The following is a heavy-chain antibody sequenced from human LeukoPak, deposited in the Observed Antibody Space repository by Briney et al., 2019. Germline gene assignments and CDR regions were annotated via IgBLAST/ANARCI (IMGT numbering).Heavy chain of an antibody. D-gene: IGHD3-22*01. CDR1: GGSFSGYY. Sequence: SETLSLTCAVYGGSFSGYYWSWIRQPPGKGLEWIGKINHSGSTNYNPSLKSRVTISVDTSKNQFSLKLSSVTAADTAVYYCARHGITMIVVVITTSWFDPWGQGTLVTVSS. V-gene: IGHV4-34*01. J-gene: IGHJ5*02. CDR2: INHSGST. CDR3: ARHGITMIVVVITTSWFDP.